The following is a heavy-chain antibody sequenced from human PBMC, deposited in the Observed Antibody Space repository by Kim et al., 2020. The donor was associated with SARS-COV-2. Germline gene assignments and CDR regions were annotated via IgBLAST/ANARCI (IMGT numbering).Heavy chain of an antibody. D-gene: IGHD6-13*01. V-gene: IGHV3-7*01. CDR3: ARELAEDGLEDY. Sequence: YYVDSEKGRLTNSRDNAKNSQYQQMNSLRDEDTAVYYCARELAEDGLEDYWGQGTLVTVSS. J-gene: IGHJ4*02.